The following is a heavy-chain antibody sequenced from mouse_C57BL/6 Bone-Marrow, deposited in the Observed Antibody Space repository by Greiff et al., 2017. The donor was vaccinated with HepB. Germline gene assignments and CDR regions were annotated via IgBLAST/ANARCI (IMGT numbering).Heavy chain of an antibody. CDR2: IWSGGST. CDR3: ARKGPYYSTFAY. J-gene: IGHJ3*01. Sequence: QVQLQQSGPGLVQPSQSLSITCTVSGFSLTSYGVHWVRQSPGKGLEWLGVIWSGGSTDYNAAFISRLSISKDNSKSQVFFKMNSLQADDTAIYYCARKGPYYSTFAYWGQGTLVTVSA. V-gene: IGHV2-2*01. CDR1: GFSLTSYG. D-gene: IGHD2-5*01.